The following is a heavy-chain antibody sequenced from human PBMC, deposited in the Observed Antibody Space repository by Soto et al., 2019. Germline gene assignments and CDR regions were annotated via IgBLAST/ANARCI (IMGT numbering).Heavy chain of an antibody. CDR1: GYSFTSYG. D-gene: IGHD2-2*01. CDR2: ISAYNGNT. V-gene: IGHV1-18*04. Sequence: ASVKVSCKAAGYSFTSYGISWVRQAPGQGLEWMGWISAYNGNTNYAQKLQGRVTMTTDTSTSTAYMELRSLRSDDTAVYYCARDSSMRYRYYSYGMHVWGQGPTVTLSS. CDR3: ARDSSMRYRYYSYGMHV. J-gene: IGHJ6*02.